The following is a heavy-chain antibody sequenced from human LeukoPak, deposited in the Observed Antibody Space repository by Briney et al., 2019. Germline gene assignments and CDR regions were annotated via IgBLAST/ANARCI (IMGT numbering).Heavy chain of an antibody. J-gene: IGHJ5*02. D-gene: IGHD3-10*01. V-gene: IGHV3-23*01. Sequence: PGGSLRLSCAASGFSFSTYGMSWVRRAPGKGLEWVSGVGGSAGGTYYADSVKGRFTISRDNSKNTLSLQMNSLGAEDTAVYYCVKDAFYASGTYYDSWGQGTLVTVSS. CDR1: GFSFSTYG. CDR3: VKDAFYASGTYYDS. CDR2: VGGSAGGT.